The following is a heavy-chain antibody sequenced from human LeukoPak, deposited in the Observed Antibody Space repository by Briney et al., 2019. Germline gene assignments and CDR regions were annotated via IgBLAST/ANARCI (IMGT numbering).Heavy chain of an antibody. D-gene: IGHD6-19*01. CDR2: IIPIFGTA. J-gene: IGHJ5*02. Sequence: SVTVSCKASGGTFSSYAISWVRQAPGQGLEWMGGIIPIFGTANYAQKFQGRVTITADKSTSTAYMELSSLRSEDTAVYYCARGVGYSSGWHNNWFDPWGQGTLVTVSS. V-gene: IGHV1-69*06. CDR3: ARGVGYSSGWHNNWFDP. CDR1: GGTFSSYA.